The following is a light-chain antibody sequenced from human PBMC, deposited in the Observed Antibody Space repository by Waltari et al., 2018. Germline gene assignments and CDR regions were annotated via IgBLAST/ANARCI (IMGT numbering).Light chain of an antibody. CDR2: ELT. CDR1: PSHLGGYNY. Sequence: QSALTQPASVSGSPGQSVPLSFTGPPSHLGGYNYVSWYQQPPGKAPQLLIYELTFRPSGVSNRFSASNSGNTASLTISGLQSEDEADYYCSAYTSSATPVFGGGTRVTVL. V-gene: IGLV2-14*01. J-gene: IGLJ3*02. CDR3: SAYTSSATPV.